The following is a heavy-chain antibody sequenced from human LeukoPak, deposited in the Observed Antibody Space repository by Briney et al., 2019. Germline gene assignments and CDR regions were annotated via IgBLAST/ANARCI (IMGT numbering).Heavy chain of an antibody. CDR3: ARGLGSGWPDYYYYMDV. CDR1: GGSISSYY. V-gene: IGHV4-59*01. Sequence: SETLSLTCTVCGGSISSYYWSWIRQPPGKGLEWIGYIYYSGSTNYNPSLKSRVTISVDTSKNQFSLRLSSVTAADAAVYYCARGLGSGWPDYYYYMDVWGKGTTVTISS. D-gene: IGHD6-19*01. CDR2: IYYSGST. J-gene: IGHJ6*03.